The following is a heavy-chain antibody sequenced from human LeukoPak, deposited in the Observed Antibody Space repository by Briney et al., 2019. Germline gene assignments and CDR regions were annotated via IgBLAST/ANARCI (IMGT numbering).Heavy chain of an antibody. Sequence: GASVKVSCKASGYTFTSYDINWVRQATGQGLEWMGWMNPNSGNTGYAQKFQGRVTMTRNTSISTAYMELSSLRSEDTAVHYCARGNGAAAGNAFDIWGQGTMVTVSS. CDR2: MNPNSGNT. CDR3: ARGNGAAAGNAFDI. D-gene: IGHD6-13*01. CDR1: GYTFTSYD. J-gene: IGHJ3*02. V-gene: IGHV1-8*01.